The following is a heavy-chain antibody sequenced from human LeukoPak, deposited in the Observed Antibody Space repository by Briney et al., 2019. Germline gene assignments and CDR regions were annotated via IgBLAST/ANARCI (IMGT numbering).Heavy chain of an antibody. CDR3: ARVLFGGSSSHGGDY. J-gene: IGHJ4*02. CDR1: GYTFTSYY. V-gene: IGHV1-46*01. D-gene: IGHD3-16*01. Sequence: ASVKVSCKASGYTFTSYYMHWVRQAPGQGLEWMGIINPSGGSTSYAQKFQGRVTMTRDMSTSTVYMELSSLRSEDTAVYYCARVLFGGSSSHGGDYWGQGTLVTVSS. CDR2: INPSGGST.